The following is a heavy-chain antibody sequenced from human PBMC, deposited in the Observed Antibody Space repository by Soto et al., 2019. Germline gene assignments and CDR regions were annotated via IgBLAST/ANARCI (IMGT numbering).Heavy chain of an antibody. CDR3: VRVGWGYSYGNGMDG. J-gene: IGHJ6*02. V-gene: IGHV3-30-3*01. Sequence: QVQLVESGGGVVQPGGSLRLSCLASGFGFSGYSMHWVRQAPGKGLDWVAVIKHDGSEIYYADSAKGRFTISKDDSKNTLHLQMNALRVDDTALYYCVRVGWGYSYGNGMDGWGQGTTVTVFS. D-gene: IGHD5-18*01. CDR1: GFGFSGYS. CDR2: IKHDGSEI.